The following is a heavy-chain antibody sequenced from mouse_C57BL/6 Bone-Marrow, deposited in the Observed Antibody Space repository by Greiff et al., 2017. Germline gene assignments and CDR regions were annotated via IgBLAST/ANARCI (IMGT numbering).Heavy chain of an antibody. CDR3: ARRWLLPYAMDY. J-gene: IGHJ4*01. Sequence: EVMLVESGGGLVKPGGSLKLSCAASGFTFSDYGMHWVRQAPEKGLEWVAYISSGSSTIYYADTVKGRFTISRDNAKNTLCLQMTSLRSEDTAMYYCARRWLLPYAMDYWGQGTSVTVSS. CDR1: GFTFSDYG. CDR2: ISSGSSTI. V-gene: IGHV5-17*01. D-gene: IGHD2-3*01.